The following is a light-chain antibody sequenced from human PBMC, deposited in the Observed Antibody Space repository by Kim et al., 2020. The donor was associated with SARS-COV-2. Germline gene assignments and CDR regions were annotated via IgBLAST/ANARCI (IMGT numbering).Light chain of an antibody. CDR3: QQYGSSPPVTWT. Sequence: ERATLSCRASQSVNSNYLVWYQQKPGQAPRLLIYGASSRATGIPDRFSGSGSGTDFTLTISRLEPEDFAVYYCQQYGSSPPVTWTFGQGTKVDIK. CDR1: QSVNSNY. CDR2: GAS. J-gene: IGKJ1*01. V-gene: IGKV3-20*01.